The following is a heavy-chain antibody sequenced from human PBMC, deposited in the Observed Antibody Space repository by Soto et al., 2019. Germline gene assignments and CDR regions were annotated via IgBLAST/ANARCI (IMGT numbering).Heavy chain of an antibody. J-gene: IGHJ4*02. Sequence: EVQLVESGGGLVLPGGSLRLSCAASGFPFSSLWMSWVRQAPGKGLEWVANTKHDGSDQYYVESVKGRFTISRDNARNSLSLQMNSLRGDDTAVYYCTRAGGSYYFDFWGQGTLVTVSA. CDR3: TRAGGSYYFDF. D-gene: IGHD3-10*01. V-gene: IGHV3-7*01. CDR1: GFPFSSLW. CDR2: TKHDGSDQ.